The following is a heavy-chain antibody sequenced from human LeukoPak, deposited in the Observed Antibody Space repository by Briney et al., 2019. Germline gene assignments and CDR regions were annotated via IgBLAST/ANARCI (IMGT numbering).Heavy chain of an antibody. D-gene: IGHD6-19*01. CDR1: DYTFTSYG. V-gene: IGHV1-18*01. Sequence: ASVKVSCKASDYTFTSYGISWVRQAPGQGLEWMGWISGYNGNTKYAQKVQGRVTMTTDTSTSTAYMELRSLRSDDTAVYYCARSGWGNRQAFDIWGQGTMVTVSS. CDR2: ISGYNGNT. CDR3: ARSGWGNRQAFDI. J-gene: IGHJ3*02.